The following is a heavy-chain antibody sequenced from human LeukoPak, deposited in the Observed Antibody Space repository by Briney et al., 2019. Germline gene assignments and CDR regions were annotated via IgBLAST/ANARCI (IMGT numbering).Heavy chain of an antibody. V-gene: IGHV1-2*06. CDR2: INPNSGVA. D-gene: IGHD3-10*01. J-gene: IGHJ6*02. CDR1: GYTFTGYH. CDR3: ARDRSGILGYYYNGMDV. Sequence: ASVKVSCKASGYTFTGYHVHWVRQAPGQGLEWVGRINPNSGVANYAQKFQGRVTMTRHTSITTAHMELSRLRSDDTAVYYCARDRSGILGYYYNGMDVWGQGTTVTVSS.